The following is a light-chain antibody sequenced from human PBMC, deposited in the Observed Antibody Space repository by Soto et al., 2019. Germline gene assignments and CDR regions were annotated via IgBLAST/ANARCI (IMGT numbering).Light chain of an antibody. CDR1: QSVSNN. J-gene: IGKJ1*01. CDR3: QQYNKWPWT. CDR2: GAS. Sequence: EIVMTQSPATLSVSPGERVTLSCRASQSVSNNLAWYQQKPGQAPRLLIYGASTRATGIPARFSGSGSGTEFTLTISSLQSEDFAVYYCQQYNKWPWTFGQGTKVDI. V-gene: IGKV3-15*01.